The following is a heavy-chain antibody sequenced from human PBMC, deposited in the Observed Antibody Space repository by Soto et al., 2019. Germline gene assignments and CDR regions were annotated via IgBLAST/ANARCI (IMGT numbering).Heavy chain of an antibody. J-gene: IGHJ5*01. CDR2: ISANSGNT. D-gene: IGHD3-22*01. CDR3: AKAGNYDSSGSDF. CDR1: GFIFNNYA. Sequence: ASVKVSCKAFGFIFNNYAISWVRQAPGQGLEWMGWISANSGNTNYAQKLQGRVTMTTDTSTSTAYMELRSLRSDDTAVYYCAKAGNYDSSGSDFWGHGTLVPVSS. V-gene: IGHV1-18*04.